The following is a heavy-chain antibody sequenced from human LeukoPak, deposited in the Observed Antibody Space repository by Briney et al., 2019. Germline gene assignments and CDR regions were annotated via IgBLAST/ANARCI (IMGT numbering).Heavy chain of an antibody. D-gene: IGHD5-24*01. Sequence: ASVKVSCKASGYTFTSYYMHWVRQAPGQGPEWMGIINPSGGSTSYAQKFQGRVTMTRDMSTSTVYMELSSLRSEDTAVYYCARARWLQIHSPYYFDYWGQGTLVTVSS. V-gene: IGHV1-46*01. J-gene: IGHJ4*02. CDR2: INPSGGST. CDR1: GYTFTSYY. CDR3: ARARWLQIHSPYYFDY.